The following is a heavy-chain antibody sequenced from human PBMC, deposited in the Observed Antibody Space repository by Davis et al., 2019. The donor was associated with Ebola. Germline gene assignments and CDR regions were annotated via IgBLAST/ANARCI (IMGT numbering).Heavy chain of an antibody. CDR3: AKSTMIVGDWDFDY. D-gene: IGHD3-22*01. J-gene: IGHJ4*02. CDR1: GFPISRYW. V-gene: IGHV3-74*01. Sequence: GESLKITCAASGFPISRYWMHWVRQAPGKGLVWVSHINFDGISTSYADSVKGRFTISRDNSENTLHLQMNSLRADDTAVYYCAKSTMIVGDWDFDYWGQGTLVTVSS. CDR2: INFDGIST.